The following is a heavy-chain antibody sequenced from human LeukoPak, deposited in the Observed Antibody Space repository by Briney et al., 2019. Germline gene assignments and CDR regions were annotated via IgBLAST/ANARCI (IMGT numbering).Heavy chain of an antibody. V-gene: IGHV3-7*05. D-gene: IGHD3-10*01. CDR1: GFTFSSYW. CDR2: INQDGSEK. J-gene: IGHJ2*01. CDR3: AKGFYGSRYWYFDR. Sequence: GGSLRLSCAASGFTFSSYWMSWVRQAPGKGLEWVANINQDGSEKYYVDSVKGRFTISRDNTRNTLYLQMNSLRAEDTAVYYCAKGFYGSRYWYFDRWGRGTPVTVSS.